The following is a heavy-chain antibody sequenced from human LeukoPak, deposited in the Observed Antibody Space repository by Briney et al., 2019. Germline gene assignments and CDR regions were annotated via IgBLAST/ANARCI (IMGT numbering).Heavy chain of an antibody. CDR1: GYTLTELS. V-gene: IGHV1-24*01. J-gene: IGHJ6*04. CDR3: ATRDCSSTSCYRNYYYGMDV. D-gene: IGHD2-2*01. Sequence: ASVKVSCKVSGYTLTELSMHWVRQAPGKGLEWMGGFDPEDGETIYAQKFQGRVTMTEDTSTDTAYMELSSLRSEDTAVYYCATRDCSSTSCYRNYYYGMDVWGKGTTVTVSS. CDR2: FDPEDGET.